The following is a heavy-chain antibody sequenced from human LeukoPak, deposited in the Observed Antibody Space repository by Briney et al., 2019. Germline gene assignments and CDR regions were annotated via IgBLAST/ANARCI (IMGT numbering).Heavy chain of an antibody. J-gene: IGHJ5*02. CDR3: ARAGKRYCSGGSCDNWFDP. D-gene: IGHD2-15*01. V-gene: IGHV1-8*03. Sequence: GASVKVSCKASGYTFTSYDINWVRQATGQGLEWMGWMNPNSGNTGYAQKFQGRVTITRDTSINTAYMELSSLRSEDTAVYYCARAGKRYCSGGSCDNWFDPWGQGTLLTVSS. CDR1: GYTFTSYD. CDR2: MNPNSGNT.